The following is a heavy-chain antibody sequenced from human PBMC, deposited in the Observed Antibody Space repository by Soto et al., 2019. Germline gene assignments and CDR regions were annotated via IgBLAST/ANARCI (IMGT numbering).Heavy chain of an antibody. Sequence: QLQLQESGPGLVKPSETLSLTCTVSGGSISSSSYYWGWIRQPPGKGLEWIGSIYYSGSTYYNPSLKSRVTISVDTSKNQFSLKLSSVTAADTAVYYCASSGHSYGSVYYYYGMDVWGQGTTVTVSS. V-gene: IGHV4-39*01. CDR3: ASSGHSYGSVYYYYGMDV. D-gene: IGHD5-18*01. J-gene: IGHJ6*02. CDR2: IYYSGST. CDR1: GGSISSSSYY.